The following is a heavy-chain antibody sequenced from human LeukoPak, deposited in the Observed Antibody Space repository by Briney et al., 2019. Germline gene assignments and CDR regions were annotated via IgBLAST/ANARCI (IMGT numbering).Heavy chain of an antibody. Sequence: GESLKISCKGSGYSFTSSWIGWVRQLPGKGLEWMGIIYPGDSDTTYSPSFQGLVTMSADKSIRTAYLQWSSLKASDTAMYYCARIRDAYNSLFDCCGQGTLVTVSS. V-gene: IGHV5-51*01. CDR2: IYPGDSDT. J-gene: IGHJ4*02. D-gene: IGHD5-24*01. CDR1: GYSFTSSW. CDR3: ARIRDAYNSLFDC.